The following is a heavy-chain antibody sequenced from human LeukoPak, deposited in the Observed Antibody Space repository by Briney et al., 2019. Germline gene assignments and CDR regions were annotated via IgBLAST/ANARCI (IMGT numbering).Heavy chain of an antibody. CDR1: GFTFSSYA. J-gene: IGHJ4*02. Sequence: GGFLRLSCAASGFTFSSYAMSWVRQAPGKGLEWVSAIGGSGGSTYYADSVKGRFTISRDNSKNTLYLQMNSLRAEDTAVYYCAKSPVAGTSGDFDYWGQGTLVTVSS. CDR2: IGGSGGST. V-gene: IGHV3-23*01. D-gene: IGHD6-19*01. CDR3: AKSPVAGTSGDFDY.